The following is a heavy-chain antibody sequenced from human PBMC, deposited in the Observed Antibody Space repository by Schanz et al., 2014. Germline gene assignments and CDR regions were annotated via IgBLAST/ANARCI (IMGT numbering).Heavy chain of an antibody. CDR1: GFTFSSHW. CDR2: INSVGSNT. CDR3: ARGGPAYYFDD. J-gene: IGHJ4*02. Sequence: EVQLVQSGGGLVQPGGSLRLSCAASGFTFSSHWMHWVRQDPGKGLVWVARINSVGSNTDYADSVKGRFTISRDNSKNTVYIQMNSLRAEDTAVYYCARGGPAYYFDDWGQGTQVTVSS. V-gene: IGHV3-74*01.